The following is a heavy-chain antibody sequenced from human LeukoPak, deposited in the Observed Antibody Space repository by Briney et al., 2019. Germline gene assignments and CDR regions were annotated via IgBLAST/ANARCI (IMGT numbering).Heavy chain of an antibody. CDR3: AKELGASNRRDYYYYYMDV. CDR2: IRYDGSNK. V-gene: IGHV3-30*02. Sequence: GGSLRLSCAASGFTFSSYGMHWVRQAPGKGLEWVAFIRYDGSNKYYADSVKGRFTISRDNSKNTLYLQMNSLRAEDTAVYYCAKELGASNRRDYYYYYMDVWGKGTTVTISS. D-gene: IGHD1-14*01. CDR1: GFTFSSYG. J-gene: IGHJ6*03.